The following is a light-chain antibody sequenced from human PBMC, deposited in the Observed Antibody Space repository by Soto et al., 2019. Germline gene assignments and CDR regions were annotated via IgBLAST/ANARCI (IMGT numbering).Light chain of an antibody. Sequence: DIVMTQSPLSLSVTPGEPASISCRSSQSLFDSDDGNTYLDWYLQKPGQSPQLLIQMGSSRASGVPDGFSGTGSGTDVTLKISRVEAEDVGIYYCFQRVASPCLFGPGTKVQTK. CDR2: MGS. CDR1: QSLFDSDDGNTY. J-gene: IGKJ3*01. V-gene: IGKV2-40*01. CDR3: FQRVASPCL.